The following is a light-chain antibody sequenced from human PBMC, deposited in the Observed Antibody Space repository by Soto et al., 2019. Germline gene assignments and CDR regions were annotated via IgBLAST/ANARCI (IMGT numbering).Light chain of an antibody. Sequence: QSALTQPASVSGSPGQSITISCTGTSSDVCAYNYVSWYQQHPGKAPQVIIYDVNNRPSGVSNRFSGSKSGTTASLTISGLQAEDEADYYCSSFTSITTRVFGGGTKLTVL. CDR2: DVN. V-gene: IGLV2-14*03. CDR3: SSFTSITTRV. CDR1: SSDVCAYNY. J-gene: IGLJ2*01.